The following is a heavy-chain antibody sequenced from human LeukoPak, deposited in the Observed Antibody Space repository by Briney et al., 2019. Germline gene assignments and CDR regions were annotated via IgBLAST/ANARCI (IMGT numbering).Heavy chain of an antibody. CDR1: GGSISSYY. Sequence: SETLSLTCTVSGGSISSYYWSWIRQPPGKELEWIGYIYTSGSTNYNPSLKSRVTISVDTSKNQFSLKLSSVTAADTAVYYYARRRAARGYYDSSGYYDYWGQGTLVTVSS. V-gene: IGHV4-4*09. D-gene: IGHD3-22*01. J-gene: IGHJ4*02. CDR3: ARRRAARGYYDSSGYYDY. CDR2: IYTSGST.